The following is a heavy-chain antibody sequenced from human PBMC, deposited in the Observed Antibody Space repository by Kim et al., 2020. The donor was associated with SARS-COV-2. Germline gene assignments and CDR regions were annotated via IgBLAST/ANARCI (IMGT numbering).Heavy chain of an antibody. J-gene: IGHJ4*02. CDR1: GFTFSSYA. V-gene: IGHV3-30*04. CDR3: ARDRLSYSSGWGHHGFDY. CDR2: ISYDGSNK. D-gene: IGHD6-19*01. Sequence: GGSLRLSCAASGFTFSSYAMHWVRQAPGKGLEWVAVISYDGSNKYYADSVKGRFTISRDNSKNTLYLQMNSLRAEDTAVYYCARDRLSYSSGWGHHGFDYWGQGTLVTVSS.